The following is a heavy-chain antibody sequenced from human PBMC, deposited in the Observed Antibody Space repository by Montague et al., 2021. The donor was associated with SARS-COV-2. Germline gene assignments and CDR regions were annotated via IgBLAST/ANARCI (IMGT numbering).Heavy chain of an antibody. D-gene: IGHD5-18*01. Sequence: SETLSLTCTVTGGSISGSNDYWGWIRQPPGKGLEWIGSVDDSGNTYYSPSLKSRLTISVDTSKNQFSLKLSSVTAADTALYYCARREYSYGWVDWGQGTLVTVSS. CDR2: VDDSGNT. CDR1: GGSISGSNDY. V-gene: IGHV4-39*01. J-gene: IGHJ4*02. CDR3: ARREYSYGWVD.